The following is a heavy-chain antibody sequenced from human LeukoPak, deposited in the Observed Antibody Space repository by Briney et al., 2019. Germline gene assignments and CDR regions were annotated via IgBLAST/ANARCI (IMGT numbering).Heavy chain of an antibody. CDR1: GFSFSAYS. D-gene: IGHD6-13*01. Sequence: GGSLRLSCAASGFSFSAYSMNWVRQTPGKGLEWVAAIGTGTSQIWYANSVKGRFTISRDNPDNVVYLQMNSLRAEDTAVYYCARVAVAGPTGWFDPWGQGTLVTVSS. CDR2: IGTGTSQI. CDR3: ARVAVAGPTGWFDP. J-gene: IGHJ5*02. V-gene: IGHV3-21*01.